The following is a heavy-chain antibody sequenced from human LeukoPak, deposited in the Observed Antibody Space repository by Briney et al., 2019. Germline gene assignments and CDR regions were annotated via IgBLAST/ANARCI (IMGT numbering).Heavy chain of an antibody. CDR2: MCTGGRTT. CDR1: GFTLSNYW. D-gene: IGHD1-7*01. Sequence: GGSLTLSCAASGFTLSNYWMHWVRQPAGKGLMWVSRMCTGGRTTTYADSVKGRFTISRDSAKNTLYVQMNSLRAEDTAVYYCVSCVNGNYGKFSSWGQGTLVTVSS. J-gene: IGHJ5*02. V-gene: IGHV3-74*03. CDR3: VSCVNGNYGKFSS.